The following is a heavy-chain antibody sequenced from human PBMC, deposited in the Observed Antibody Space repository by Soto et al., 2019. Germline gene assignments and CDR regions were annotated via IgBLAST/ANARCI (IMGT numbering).Heavy chain of an antibody. CDR1: GGSFSGYY. Sequence: QVQLQQRGAGLLKPSETLSLTCAVYGGSFSGYYWSWIRQPPGKGLELMGEINHSGSTKYNPSLKRPATISVDASKNQFSLKLGSVTAADSPVYYCARGLGSVAVTTWNVMDYWGQGTLVTVSS. D-gene: IGHD4-17*01. CDR3: ARGLGSVAVTTWNVMDY. J-gene: IGHJ4*02. CDR2: INHSGST. V-gene: IGHV4-34*01.